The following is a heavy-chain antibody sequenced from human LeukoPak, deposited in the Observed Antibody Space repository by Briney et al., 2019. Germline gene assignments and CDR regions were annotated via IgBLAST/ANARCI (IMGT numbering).Heavy chain of an antibody. Sequence: GGSLRLSCEVSGFIFSTYWMTWVRQAPGKGPEWVATIKQDGSDEYYVDSVKGRFTISRDNAKNSLYLQMDGLRAEDTAVYHCARKLYYYGTSPAGWFGPWGQGTLVTVSS. J-gene: IGHJ5*02. D-gene: IGHD3-22*01. CDR3: ARKLYYYGTSPAGWFGP. CDR1: GFIFSTYW. CDR2: IKQDGSDE. V-gene: IGHV3-7*01.